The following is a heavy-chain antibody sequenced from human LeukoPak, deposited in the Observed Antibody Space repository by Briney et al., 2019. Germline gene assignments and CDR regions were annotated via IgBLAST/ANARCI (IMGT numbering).Heavy chain of an antibody. Sequence: TSETLSLTCTVSGGSISSYYWTWIWQPAGKGLEWIGHIYTSGSTNYNPSLKSRVTMSVDTSKNQFSLRLSSVTAADTAVYYCARGGHYDSSEPDDAFDIWGQGTMVTVSS. V-gene: IGHV4-4*07. CDR3: ARGGHYDSSEPDDAFDI. CDR1: GGSISSYY. CDR2: IYTSGST. D-gene: IGHD3-22*01. J-gene: IGHJ3*02.